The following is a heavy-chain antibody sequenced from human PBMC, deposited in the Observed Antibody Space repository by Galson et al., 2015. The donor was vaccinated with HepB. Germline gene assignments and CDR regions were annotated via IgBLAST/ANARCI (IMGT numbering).Heavy chain of an antibody. V-gene: IGHV3-30*04. D-gene: IGHD3-10*01. J-gene: IGHJ4*02. CDR2: ISYDGSNK. CDR3: ARVIYGSGSYTGYDY. CDR1: GFTFSSYA. Sequence: SLRLSCAASGFTFSSYAMHWVRQAPGKGLEWVAVISYDGSNKYYADSVKGRFTISRDNSKNTLYLQMNSLRAEDTAVYYCARVIYGSGSYTGYDYWGQGTLVTVSS.